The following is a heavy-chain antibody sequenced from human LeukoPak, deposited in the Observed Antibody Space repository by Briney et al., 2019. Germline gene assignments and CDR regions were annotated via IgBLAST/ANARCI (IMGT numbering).Heavy chain of an antibody. Sequence: SETLSLTCAVYGGSFSGYYWSWIRQPPGKGLEWIGEINHSGSTNYNPSLKSRVTISVDTSKNQFSLKLSSVTAADTAVYYCARHGVYSYSLLYFDYWGQGTLVTVSS. V-gene: IGHV4-34*01. CDR2: INHSGST. CDR3: ARHGVYSYSLLYFDY. D-gene: IGHD5-18*01. CDR1: GGSFSGYY. J-gene: IGHJ4*02.